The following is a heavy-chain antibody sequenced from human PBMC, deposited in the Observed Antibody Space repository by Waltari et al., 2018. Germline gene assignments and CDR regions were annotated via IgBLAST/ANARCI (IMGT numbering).Heavy chain of an antibody. V-gene: IGHV4-39*01. CDR3: ARHPAMTIMLWYFDL. CDR1: GGSISSSCYY. J-gene: IGHJ2*01. CDR2: IYYSGST. D-gene: IGHD2-8*01. Sequence: QLQLQESGPGLVKPSETLSLTCTVSGGSISSSCYYWGWIRQPPGKGLEWIGSIYYSGSTYYNPSLKSRVTISVDTSKNQFSLKLSSETAADTAVYYCARHPAMTIMLWYFDLWGRGTLVTVSS.